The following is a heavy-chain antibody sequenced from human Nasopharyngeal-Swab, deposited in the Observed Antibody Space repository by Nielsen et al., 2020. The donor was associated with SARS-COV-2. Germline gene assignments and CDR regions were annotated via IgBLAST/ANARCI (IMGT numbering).Heavy chain of an antibody. Sequence: GGSLRLSCAASGFTFSSYGMHWVRQAPGKGVECVAVISYDGSNKYHADSVRGRFTISRDDSENTLYLQMNSLRPEDTAVYYCARGGMVGATTYGWFDPWGQGTLVTVSS. CDR1: GFTFSSYG. CDR2: ISYDGSNK. J-gene: IGHJ5*02. CDR3: ARGGMVGATTYGWFDP. V-gene: IGHV3-30*03. D-gene: IGHD1-26*01.